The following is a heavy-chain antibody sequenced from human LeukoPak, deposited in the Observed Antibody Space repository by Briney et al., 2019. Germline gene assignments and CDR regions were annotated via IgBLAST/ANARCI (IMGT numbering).Heavy chain of an antibody. D-gene: IGHD3-10*01. V-gene: IGHV3-30*18. CDR3: TKERPEEYYGSDSYFVY. CDR1: GFTFRSYV. Sequence: PGGSLRLSCAASGFTFRSYVMHWVRQAPGKGLEWVAAISYEDGSNKYYADSVKGRFTISRDNSKNTLYLQMNSLRAEDTAIYSCTKERPEEYYGSDSYFVYWGQGTLVTVSS. J-gene: IGHJ4*02. CDR2: ISYEDGSNK.